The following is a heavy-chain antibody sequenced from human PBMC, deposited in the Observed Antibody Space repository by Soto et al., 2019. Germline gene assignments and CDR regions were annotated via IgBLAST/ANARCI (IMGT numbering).Heavy chain of an antibody. D-gene: IGHD3-22*01. CDR1: GSTFSDYY. CDR3: ARYRPEDYYDSSGYDDY. CDR2: ISSSSSYT. Sequence: PGGSLRLSCAASGSTFSDYYMSWIRQGPGKGLEWVSYISSSSSYTNYADSVKGRFTISRDNAKNSLYLQMNSLRAEDTAVYYCARYRPEDYYDSSGYDDYWGQGTLVTLSS. J-gene: IGHJ4*02. V-gene: IGHV3-11*06.